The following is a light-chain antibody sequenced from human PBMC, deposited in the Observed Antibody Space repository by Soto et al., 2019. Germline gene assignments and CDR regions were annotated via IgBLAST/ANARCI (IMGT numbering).Light chain of an antibody. Sequence: QSALTQPPSASGTPGQGVTISCSGSSSNIGTSSVHWYKHLPGTAPKPLIYTNDQRPSGVPDRFSGSKSGTSASLAISGLQSEEEADYYCAVWDDSLNGQVFGAGTKVTVL. V-gene: IGLV1-44*01. CDR3: AVWDDSLNGQV. J-gene: IGLJ1*01. CDR1: SSNIGTSS. CDR2: TND.